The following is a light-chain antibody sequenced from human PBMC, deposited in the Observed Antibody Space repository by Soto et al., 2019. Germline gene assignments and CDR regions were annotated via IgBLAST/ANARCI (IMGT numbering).Light chain of an antibody. Sequence: EILKTQSPDSLSESPGETATLSCRASQSLNTDLAWYQQKPGQAPRLLLYGASTRATGISTRFSGGGSGTEFTLTISGLQSEDSAVYYCQQYKSWPPITFGQGTRLEIK. CDR1: QSLNTD. V-gene: IGKV3-15*01. CDR3: QQYKSWPPIT. J-gene: IGKJ5*01. CDR2: GAS.